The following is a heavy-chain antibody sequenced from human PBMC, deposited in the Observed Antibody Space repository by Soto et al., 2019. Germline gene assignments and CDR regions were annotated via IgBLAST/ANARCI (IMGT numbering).Heavy chain of an antibody. D-gene: IGHD3-3*01. CDR2: IYYSGST. CDR1: GGSISSYY. J-gene: IGHJ6*03. V-gene: IGHV4-59*08. Sequence: SETLSLTCTVSGGSISSYYWSWIRQPPGKGLEWIGYIYYSGSTNYNPSLKSRVTISVDTSKNQFSLKLSSVTAADTAVYYCARHATGVGWSGYYGYYYYMDVWGKGTTVTVSS. CDR3: ARHATGVGWSGYYGYYYYMDV.